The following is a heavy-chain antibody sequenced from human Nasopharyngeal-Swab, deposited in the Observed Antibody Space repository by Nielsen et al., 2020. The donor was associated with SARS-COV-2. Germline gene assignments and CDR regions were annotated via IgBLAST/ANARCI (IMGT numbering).Heavy chain of an antibody. D-gene: IGHD3-16*02. V-gene: IGHV2-5*02. CDR3: AHSLHYDDVWGSYRFVMFRAFDI. J-gene: IGHJ3*02. CDR2: IYWDDDK. CDR1: VFSLSTSAVG. Sequence: SGPPLVKPTHSLSLTCTFAVFSLSTSAVGVGWIRPPPGKALGCLALIYWDDDKRYSPSLKSRLTITKDTSKNQVVLTMTNMDPGDTAAYYCAHSLHYDDVWGSYRFVMFRAFDIWGQGTMVTVSS.